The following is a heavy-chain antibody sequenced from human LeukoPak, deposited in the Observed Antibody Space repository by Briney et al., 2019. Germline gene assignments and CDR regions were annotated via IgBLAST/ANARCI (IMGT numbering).Heavy chain of an antibody. CDR3: ARGGRGFTVFGVAYYFDY. CDR1: GGSISSYY. CDR2: IYTSGIISGNT. D-gene: IGHD3-3*01. J-gene: IGHJ4*02. V-gene: IGHV4-4*07. Sequence: SSETLSLTCTVSGGSISSYYWSWIRQPAGKGLEWVGRIYTSGIISGNTNYNPSLKSRATMTASTSKNQHSQRLSSVTGAETAVYYCARGGRGFTVFGVAYYFDYWGQGTLVTVSS.